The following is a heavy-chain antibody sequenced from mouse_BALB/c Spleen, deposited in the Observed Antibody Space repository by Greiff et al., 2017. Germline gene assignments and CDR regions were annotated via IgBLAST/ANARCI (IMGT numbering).Heavy chain of an antibody. CDR2: IDPANGNT. CDR3: AREYYGSSPFAY. J-gene: IGHJ3*01. Sequence: DVQLQESGAELVKPGASVKLSCTASGFNIKDTYMHWVKQRPEQGLEWIGRIDPANGNTKYDPKFQGKATITADTSSNTAYLQLSSLTSEDTAVYYCAREYYGSSPFAYWGQGTLVTVSA. D-gene: IGHD1-1*01. CDR1: GFNIKDTY. V-gene: IGHV14-3*02.